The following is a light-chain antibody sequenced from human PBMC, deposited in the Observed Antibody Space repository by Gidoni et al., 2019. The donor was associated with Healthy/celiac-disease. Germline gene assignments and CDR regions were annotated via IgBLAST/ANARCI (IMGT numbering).Light chain of an antibody. CDR3: CSYAGSYGYV. J-gene: IGLJ1*01. CDR2: DVS. CDR1: SSYVGGYNY. Sequence: QSALTQPRSVSGSPGQSVTISFTGTSSYVGGYNYVSWYQQHPGKAPKLMIYDVSKRPSGVPDRFSGSKSGNTASLTISGLQAEDEADYYCCSYAGSYGYVFGTGTKVTVL. V-gene: IGLV2-11*01.